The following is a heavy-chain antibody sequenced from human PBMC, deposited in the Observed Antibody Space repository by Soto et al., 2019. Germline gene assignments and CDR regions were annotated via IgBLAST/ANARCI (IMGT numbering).Heavy chain of an antibody. D-gene: IGHD3-22*01. CDR1: GFTFSSYG. CDR2: IWYDGSNK. V-gene: IGHV3-33*01. J-gene: IGHJ4*02. CDR3: ARGPSYYYDSSGYVPYY. Sequence: PGGSLRLSCAASGFTFSSYGMHLVRQAPGKGLEWVAVIWYDGSNKYYADSVKGRFTISRDNPKNTLYLQMNSLRAEDTAVYYCARGPSYYYDSSGYVPYYWGQGTLVTVSS.